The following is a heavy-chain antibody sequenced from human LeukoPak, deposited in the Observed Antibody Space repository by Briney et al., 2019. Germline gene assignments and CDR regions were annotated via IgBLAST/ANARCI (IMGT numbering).Heavy chain of an antibody. CDR1: GGSISSHY. V-gene: IGHV4-59*11. Sequence: SETLSLTCTVSGGSISSHYWSWIRQPPGKGLEWIGYIYYSGSTNYNPSLKSRVTISVDTSKNQFSLKLSSVTAADTAVYYCAWKYSSSSGLDYWGQGTLVTVSS. D-gene: IGHD6-6*01. CDR3: AWKYSSSSGLDY. J-gene: IGHJ4*02. CDR2: IYYSGST.